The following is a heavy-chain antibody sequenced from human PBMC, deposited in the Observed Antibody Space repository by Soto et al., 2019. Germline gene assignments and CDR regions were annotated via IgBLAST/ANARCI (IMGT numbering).Heavy chain of an antibody. J-gene: IGHJ4*02. CDR1: GFTFSKSW. Sequence: VGSLRFSCAASGFTFSKSWMHWVSQVSGKGVEGVSRINADGTSTSYADSVKGRFTISRDNAKNTLYLHVNSLRAEDTAVYYCLIVLTRRVGVCRWCFDSWGQGARVTVSS. V-gene: IGHV3-74*01. CDR2: INADGTST. D-gene: IGHD2-8*02. CDR3: LIVLTRRVGVCRWCFDS.